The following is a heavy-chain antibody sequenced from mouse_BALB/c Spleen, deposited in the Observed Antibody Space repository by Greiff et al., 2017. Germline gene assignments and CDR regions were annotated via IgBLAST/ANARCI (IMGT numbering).Heavy chain of an antibody. J-gene: IGHJ3*01. V-gene: IGHV1-77*01. CDR1: GYTFTDYY. D-gene: IGHD2-10*02. CDR3: AGSGYGNYNWLAY. CDR2: IYPGSGNT. Sequence: QVQLQQSGAELARPGASVKLSCKASGYTFTDYYINWVKQRTGQGLEWIGEIYPGSGNTYYNEKFKGKATLTADKSSSTAYMQLSSLTSEDSAVYFCAGSGYGNYNWLAYWGQGTLVTVSA.